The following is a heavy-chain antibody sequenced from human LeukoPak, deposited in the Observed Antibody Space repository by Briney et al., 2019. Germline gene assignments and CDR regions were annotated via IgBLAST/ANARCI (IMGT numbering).Heavy chain of an antibody. Sequence: PSETLSLTCTVSGGSISSSSYYWGWIRQPPGKGLEWIGSIYYSGSTYYNPSLKSRVTISVDTSKNQFSLKLSSVTAADTAVYYCARVNYYGSGGFDPWGQGTLVTVSS. V-gene: IGHV4-39*07. CDR1: GGSISSSSYY. CDR3: ARVNYYGSGGFDP. D-gene: IGHD3-10*01. J-gene: IGHJ5*02. CDR2: IYYSGST.